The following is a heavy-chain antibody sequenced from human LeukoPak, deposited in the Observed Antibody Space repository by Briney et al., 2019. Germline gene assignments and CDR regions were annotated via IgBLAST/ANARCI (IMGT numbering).Heavy chain of an antibody. J-gene: IGHJ5*02. V-gene: IGHV7-4-1*02. Sequence: ASVKVSCKASGYTFTIYAMNWVRQAPGQGLEWMGWINTNTGNPTYAQGFTGRFVFSLDTSVSTAYLQISSLKAEDTAVYYCARDRVQLWLDHYFFDPWSQGTLVTVSS. CDR3: ARDRVQLWLDHYFFDP. D-gene: IGHD5-18*01. CDR1: GYTFTIYA. CDR2: INTNTGNP.